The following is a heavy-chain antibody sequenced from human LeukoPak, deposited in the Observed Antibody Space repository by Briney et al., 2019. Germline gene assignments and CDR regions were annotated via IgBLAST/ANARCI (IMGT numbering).Heavy chain of an antibody. Sequence: GGSLRLSCVASGFIFSSSWMSWVRQAPGKGLEWVANINKDGSEKYYVDSVKGRSGISRDNAKNSLYLQMNSLRAEDTAVYYCAREGRPLDWGQGTLVTVSS. V-gene: IGHV3-7*05. J-gene: IGHJ4*02. CDR1: GFIFSSSW. CDR3: AREGRPLD. CDR2: INKDGSEK.